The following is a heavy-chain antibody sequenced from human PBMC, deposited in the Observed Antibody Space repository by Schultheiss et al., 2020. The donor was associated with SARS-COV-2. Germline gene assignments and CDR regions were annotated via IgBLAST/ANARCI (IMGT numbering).Heavy chain of an antibody. V-gene: IGHV3-30*04. J-gene: IGHJ3*02. CDR1: GFTLSSYA. D-gene: IGHD1-26*01. Sequence: GGSLRLSCAASGFTLSSYAMHWVRQAPGKGLEWVAVIWYDGSNKYYADSVKGRFTISRDNSKNTLYLQMNSLRAEDTAVYYCARVMGGASYDAFDIWGQGTMVTVSS. CDR2: IWYDGSNK. CDR3: ARVMGGASYDAFDI.